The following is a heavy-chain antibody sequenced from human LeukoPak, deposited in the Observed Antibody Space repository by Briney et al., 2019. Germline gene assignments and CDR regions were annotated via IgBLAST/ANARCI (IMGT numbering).Heavy chain of an antibody. CDR1: GYSISSGYY. Sequence: SETLSLTCAVSGYSISSGYYWGWIRQPPGKGLEWIGSIYHSGSTYYNPPLKSRVTISVDTSKNQFSLKLSSVTAADTAVYYCARRPVPDPEYSSSVDYWGQGTLVTVSS. D-gene: IGHD6-6*01. CDR2: IYHSGST. V-gene: IGHV4-38-2*01. CDR3: ARRPVPDPEYSSSVDY. J-gene: IGHJ4*02.